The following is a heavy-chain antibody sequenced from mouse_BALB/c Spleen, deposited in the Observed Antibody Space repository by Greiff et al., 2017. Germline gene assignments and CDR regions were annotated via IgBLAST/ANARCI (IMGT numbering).Heavy chain of an antibody. Sequence: VQRVESGAELVRPGTSVKVSCKASGYAFTNYLIEWVKQRPGQGLEWIGVINPGSGGTNYNEKFKGKATLTADKSSSTAYMQLSSLTSDDSAVYFCARDGSGDAMDYWGQGTSVTVSS. CDR1: GYAFTNYL. V-gene: IGHV1-54*01. CDR2: INPGSGGT. J-gene: IGHJ4*01. CDR3: ARDGSGDAMDY. D-gene: IGHD1-1*02.